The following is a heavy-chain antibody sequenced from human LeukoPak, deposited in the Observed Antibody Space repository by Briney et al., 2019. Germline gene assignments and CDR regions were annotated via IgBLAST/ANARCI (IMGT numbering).Heavy chain of an antibody. CDR1: GGSISSYY. D-gene: IGHD3-3*02. J-gene: IGHJ6*02. V-gene: IGHV4-4*07. CDR3: AREPLEAYYYYGMDV. Sequence: SETLSLTCTVSGGSISSYYWSWIRQPAGKGLEWIGRIYTSGSTNYNPSLKSRVTMSVDTSKNRFSLKLSSVTAADTAVYYCAREPLEAYYYYGMDVWGQGTTVTVSS. CDR2: IYTSGST.